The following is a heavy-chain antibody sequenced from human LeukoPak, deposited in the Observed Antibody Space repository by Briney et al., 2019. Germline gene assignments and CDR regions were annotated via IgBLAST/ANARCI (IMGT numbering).Heavy chain of an antibody. J-gene: IGHJ6*02. CDR1: GGTFSSYA. CDR2: IIPILGIA. V-gene: IGHV1-69*04. CDR3: ARDSSSWYTGSYYYYYGMDV. D-gene: IGHD6-13*01. Sequence: SVKVSCKASGGTFSSYAISWVRQAPGQGLEWMGRIIPILGIANYAQKFQGRVTITADKSTSTAYMELSSLRSEDTAVYYCARDSSSWYTGSYYYYYGMDVWGQGTTVTVSS.